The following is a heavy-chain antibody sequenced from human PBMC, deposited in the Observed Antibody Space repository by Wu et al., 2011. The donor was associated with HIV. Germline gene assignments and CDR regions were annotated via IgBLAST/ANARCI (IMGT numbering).Heavy chain of an antibody. V-gene: IGHV1-69*06. J-gene: IGHJ4*02. Sequence: WMGRIIPIFGTAIYAHKFQGRLTITADKSSNTASMELTSLKSEDTAVYYCATDPTIAVAGTKSFWGRGTLVSVSS. CDR3: ATDPTIAVAGTKSF. D-gene: IGHD6-19*01. CDR2: IIPIFGTA.